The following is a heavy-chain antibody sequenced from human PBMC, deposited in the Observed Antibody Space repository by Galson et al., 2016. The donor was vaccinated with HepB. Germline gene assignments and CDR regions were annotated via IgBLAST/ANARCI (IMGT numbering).Heavy chain of an antibody. Sequence: SLRLSCAASGFTFSDYALNWVRQAPGKGLEWVSSISGSGGSTLYIDSVKGRFTISRDNYKNTLYLQMTSLRAEDTAIYYCAKSLQGAAAGSWFDPWGQGTLVTVSS. J-gene: IGHJ5*02. CDR2: ISGSGGST. CDR3: AKSLQGAAAGSWFDP. D-gene: IGHD6-13*01. V-gene: IGHV3-23*01. CDR1: GFTFSDYA.